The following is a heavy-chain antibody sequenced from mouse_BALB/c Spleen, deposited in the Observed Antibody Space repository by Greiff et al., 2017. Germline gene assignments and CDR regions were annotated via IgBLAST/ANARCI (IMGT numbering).Heavy chain of an antibody. CDR2: IWAGGST. Sequence: VHLVESGPGLVAPSQSLSITCTVSGFSLTSYGVHWVRQPPGKGLEWLGVIWAGGSTNYNSALMSRLSISKDNSKSQVFLKMNSLQTDDTAMYYCARDILLRSGLAYWGQGTLVTVSA. CDR3: ARDILLRSGLAY. D-gene: IGHD1-1*01. V-gene: IGHV2-9*02. J-gene: IGHJ3*01. CDR1: GFSLTSYG.